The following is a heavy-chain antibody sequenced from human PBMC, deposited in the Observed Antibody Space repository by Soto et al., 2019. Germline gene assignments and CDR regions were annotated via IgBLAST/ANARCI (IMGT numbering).Heavy chain of an antibody. V-gene: IGHV1-2*02. Sequence: ASVKVSCKASGYTFSDYYIHWVRQAPGQVLEWMGWINPNSGGTKYAPKFQGGVTMTRDTSITTAYMELSRRRSGDTAVYYCAREPATAKTEGVDFWG. J-gene: IGHJ4*01. CDR2: INPNSGGT. CDR1: GYTFSDYY. CDR3: AREPATAKTEGVDF. D-gene: IGHD1-1*01.